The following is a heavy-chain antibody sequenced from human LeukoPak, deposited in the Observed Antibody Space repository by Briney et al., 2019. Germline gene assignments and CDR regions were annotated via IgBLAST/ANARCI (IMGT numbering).Heavy chain of an antibody. CDR1: GYSISSDYY. CDR3: P. CDR2: IYYSGST. J-gene: IGHJ5*02. V-gene: IGHV4-38-2*02. Sequence: SETLSLTCTVSGYSISSDYYWGWIRQPPGKGLEWIGSIYYSGSTYYNPSLKSRVTISVDTSKNQFSLKLSSVTAAAGTGWFDPWGQGTLVTVSS. D-gene: IGHD3-10*01.